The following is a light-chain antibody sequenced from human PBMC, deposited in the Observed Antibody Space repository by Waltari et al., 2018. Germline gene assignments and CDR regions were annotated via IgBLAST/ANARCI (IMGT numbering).Light chain of an antibody. CDR1: QSVSSN. V-gene: IGKV3-15*01. CDR2: EPA. CDR3: QQYKTWPPNT. Sequence: EIVMTQSPATLSVSPGERATPSCRASQSVSSNIAWYQHKPSQTPRPLIYEPAPRPTGIPTRFSGSGSGTEFTLSISILQSEYFAVYYCQQYKTWPPNTFGQGTQLEIK. J-gene: IGKJ5*01.